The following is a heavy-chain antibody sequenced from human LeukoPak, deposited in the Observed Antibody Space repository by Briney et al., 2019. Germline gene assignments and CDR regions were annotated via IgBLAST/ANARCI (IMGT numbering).Heavy chain of an antibody. J-gene: IGHJ6*02. CDR3: ARQGTSGSYLTGLDV. CDR1: SGSISTYY. V-gene: IGHV4-59*08. Sequence: SETLSLTCTVSSGSISTYYWSWIRQSPGRGLEWMGYIFHSGSTTYNPSLSSRLTISVDTSKNQFSLELRSVTAADTAVYYCARQGTSGSYLTGLDVWGQGTTVTVSS. CDR2: IFHSGST. D-gene: IGHD3-22*01.